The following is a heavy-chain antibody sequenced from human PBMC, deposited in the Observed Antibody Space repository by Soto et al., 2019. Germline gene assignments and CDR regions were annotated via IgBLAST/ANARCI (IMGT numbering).Heavy chain of an antibody. Sequence: PGGSLRLSCAASGFTFSGYGMHWVRQAPGKGLEWVAVISYDGSNKYYADSVKGRFTISRDNSKNTLYLQMDSLRAEDTAVYYCAREIGRGSGSYYNVVPWFDPWGQGTLVTVSS. CDR3: AREIGRGSGSYYNVVPWFDP. CDR2: ISYDGSNK. J-gene: IGHJ5*02. V-gene: IGHV3-30*03. CDR1: GFTFSGYG. D-gene: IGHD3-10*01.